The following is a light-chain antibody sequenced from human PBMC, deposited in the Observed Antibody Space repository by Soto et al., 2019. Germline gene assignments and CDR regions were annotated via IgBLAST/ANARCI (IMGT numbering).Light chain of an antibody. V-gene: IGLV6-57*04. Sequence: NFMLTQPHSVSESPGKTVTISCTRSSGSIASKYVQWYQQRPGSAPTTVIYEDRQRPSGVPDRFSGSIDTSSNSASLTISGLKTEDVADYYCQSSGDSNHVIFGGGTKLTVL. CDR1: SGSIASKY. CDR2: EDR. CDR3: QSSGDSNHVI. J-gene: IGLJ2*01.